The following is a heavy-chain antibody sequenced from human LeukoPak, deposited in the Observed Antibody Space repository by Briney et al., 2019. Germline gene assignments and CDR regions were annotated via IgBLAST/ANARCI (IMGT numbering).Heavy chain of an antibody. J-gene: IGHJ5*02. CDR3: AYSIWFGSRNWFDP. CDR1: GFSLSNRGVA. Sequence: SGPTQVKPTQTLTLTCTFSGFSLSNRGVAVTWIRQPPGKALEWLALIYWDDDKRYSPFLKSRLTITKDTSKNQVVLRMTNMDPVDTATYYCAYSIWFGSRNWFDPWGQGTLVTVSS. V-gene: IGHV2-5*02. D-gene: IGHD3-10*01. CDR2: IYWDDDK.